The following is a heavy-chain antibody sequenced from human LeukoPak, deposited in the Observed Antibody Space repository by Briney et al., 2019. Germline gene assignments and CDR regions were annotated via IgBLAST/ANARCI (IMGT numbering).Heavy chain of an antibody. CDR2: INNDGSTT. J-gene: IGHJ5*02. CDR3: ARDLSFGAPYNWFDP. D-gene: IGHD3-10*01. CDR1: GFTFNNNW. V-gene: IGHV3-74*01. Sequence: GGSLRLSCVASGFTFNNNWMHWVRQAPGKGLVWVSRINNDGSTTSYADSVKGRFTISRDNAKNTLYLQMNNLRAEDTAVYYRARDLSFGAPYNWFDPWGQGTLVTVSS.